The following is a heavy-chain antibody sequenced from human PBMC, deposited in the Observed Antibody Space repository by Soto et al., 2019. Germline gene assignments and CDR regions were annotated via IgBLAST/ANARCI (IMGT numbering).Heavy chain of an antibody. CDR2: IKQDGSEK. CDR1: GFTFSNYW. CDR3: ARDLGRTAAGYYYYYAMDV. D-gene: IGHD2-2*01. J-gene: IGHJ6*02. Sequence: GGSLRLSCAASGFTFSNYWMNWVRKARGKGLEWVANIKQDGSEKYFVDSVKGRFTISRDNAKNSLYLQMNSLRAEDTAVYYCARDLGRTAAGYYYYYAMDVWGQGTTVTVSS. V-gene: IGHV3-7*01.